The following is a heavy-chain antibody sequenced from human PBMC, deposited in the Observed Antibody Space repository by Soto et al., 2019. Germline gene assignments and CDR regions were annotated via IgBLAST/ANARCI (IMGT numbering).Heavy chain of an antibody. CDR1: GGTFSSYA. J-gene: IGHJ6*02. V-gene: IGHV1-69*12. Sequence: QVQLVQSGAEVKKPGSSVKVSCKASGGTFSSYAISWVRQAPGQGLEWMGGIIPIFGTANDAQKFQGRVTITAXXXTXXAYMELSSLRSEDTAVYYCAREGGSGSYRYYGMDVWGQGTTFSVSS. CDR3: AREGGSGSYRYYGMDV. D-gene: IGHD3-10*01. CDR2: IIPIFGTA.